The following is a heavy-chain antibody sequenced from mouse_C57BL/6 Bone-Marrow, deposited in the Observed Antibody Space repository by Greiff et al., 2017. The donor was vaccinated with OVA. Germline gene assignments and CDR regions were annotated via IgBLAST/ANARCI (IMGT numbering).Heavy chain of an antibody. V-gene: IGHV2-2*01. CDR3: AIITTVVADWYFDV. Sequence: VQLQQSGPGLVQPSQSLSITCTVSGFSLTSYGVHWVRQSPGKGLEWLGVIWSGGSTDYNAAFISRLSISKDNSKSQVFFKMNSLQADDTAIYYCAIITTVVADWYFDVWGTGTTVTVSS. CDR2: IWSGGST. D-gene: IGHD1-1*01. J-gene: IGHJ1*03. CDR1: GFSLTSYG.